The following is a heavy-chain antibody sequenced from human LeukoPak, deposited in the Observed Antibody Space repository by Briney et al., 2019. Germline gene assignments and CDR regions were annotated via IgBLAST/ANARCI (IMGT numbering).Heavy chain of an antibody. J-gene: IGHJ3*02. CDR2: ISNSDDNT. V-gene: IGHV3-23*01. CDR1: GFTFSSYA. CDR3: AKACLCYDFWSGYLTFDAFDI. Sequence: GGSLRLSCAASGFTFSSYAMSWVRQAPGKGLEWVSTISNSDDNTYYADSVKGRFTISRDNSKNTLYLQMNSLRAEDTAVYYCAKACLCYDFWSGYLTFDAFDIWGQGTMVTVSS. D-gene: IGHD3-3*01.